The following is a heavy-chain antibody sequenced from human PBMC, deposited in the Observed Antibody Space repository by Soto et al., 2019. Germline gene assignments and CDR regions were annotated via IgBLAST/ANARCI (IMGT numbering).Heavy chain of an antibody. Sequence: LRLSCAASGFTFSSYAMSWVRQAPGKGLEWVSAISGSGGSTYYADSVKGRFTISRDNSKNTLYLQMNSLRAEDTAVYYCAKEGDYDSSGYYLDWGQGTLVTVSS. D-gene: IGHD3-22*01. CDR2: ISGSGGST. CDR3: AKEGDYDSSGYYLD. V-gene: IGHV3-23*01. J-gene: IGHJ4*02. CDR1: GFTFSSYA.